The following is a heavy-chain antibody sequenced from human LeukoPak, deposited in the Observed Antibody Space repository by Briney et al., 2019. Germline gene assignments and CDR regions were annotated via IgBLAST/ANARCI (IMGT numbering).Heavy chain of an antibody. CDR3: ARHLTRREYFYYGMDV. CDR1: GASINTLY. V-gene: IGHV4-59*08. Sequence: KPSETLSLTCTVSGASINTLYWSWIRQSPGKGLEWIGYIFYGGSTNYNPSLKGRVTISIDTSKNQFSLTLNTVTAADTAVYYCARHLTRREYFYYGMDVWGEGTPVTVSS. D-gene: IGHD1-26*01. CDR2: IFYGGST. J-gene: IGHJ6*04.